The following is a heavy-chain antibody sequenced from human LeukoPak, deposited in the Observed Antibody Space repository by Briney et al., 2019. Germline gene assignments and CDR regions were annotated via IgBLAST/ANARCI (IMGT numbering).Heavy chain of an antibody. CDR2: ISSSSSYI. V-gene: IGHV3-21*01. J-gene: IGHJ5*02. D-gene: IGHD3-3*01. Sequence: RSGGSLRLSCAASGFTFSSYSMNWVRQAPGKGLEWVSSISSSSSYIYYADSVKGRFTISRDNAKNSLYLQMNSLRAEDTAVYYCARDGSPRKNYDFWSGYPNWFDPWGQGTLVTVSS. CDR3: ARDGSPRKNYDFWSGYPNWFDP. CDR1: GFTFSSYS.